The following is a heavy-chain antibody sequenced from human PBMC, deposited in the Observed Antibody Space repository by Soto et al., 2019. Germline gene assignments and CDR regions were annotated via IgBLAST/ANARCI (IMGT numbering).Heavy chain of an antibody. D-gene: IGHD5-18*01. CDR2: INHSGST. CDR1: GGSFSGYY. V-gene: IGHV4-34*01. CDR3: ARGIQLSSPFDY. Sequence: PSETLSLTCAVYGGSFSGYYWSWIRQPPGKGLEWIGEINHSGSTNYNPSLKSRVTISVDTSKSQFSLKLSSVTAADTAAYYCARGIQLSSPFDYWGQGTLVTVSS. J-gene: IGHJ4*02.